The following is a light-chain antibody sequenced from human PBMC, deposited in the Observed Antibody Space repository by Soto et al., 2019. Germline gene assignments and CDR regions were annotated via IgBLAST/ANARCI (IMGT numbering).Light chain of an antibody. CDR1: QSVSSSY. Sequence: EIVLTQSPGTLSLSPGARATLSCRASQSVSSSYLAWYQQKPGQAPRLLIYGASSRATGIPDRFSGSGSGTDFTLTISRLEPEDFAVYYCQQYGSSPPMYTFGQGTNLEIK. V-gene: IGKV3-20*01. CDR3: QQYGSSPPMYT. J-gene: IGKJ2*01. CDR2: GAS.